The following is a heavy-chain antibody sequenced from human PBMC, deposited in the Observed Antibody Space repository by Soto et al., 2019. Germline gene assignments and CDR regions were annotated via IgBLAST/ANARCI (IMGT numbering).Heavy chain of an antibody. CDR1: GFTVSSNN. Sequence: EVQLVDTGGGLIQPGGSLRLSCAASGFTVSSNNMNWVRQAPGKGLEWVSIIYSGDSTSYAGSVKGRFTISRDNSKNPVFLQMNSLRAEDTAVYYCARNKPGNYGMDVWGRGPTVTVSS. J-gene: IGHJ6*02. V-gene: IGHV3-53*02. D-gene: IGHD3-10*01. CDR2: IYSGDST. CDR3: ARNKPGNYGMDV.